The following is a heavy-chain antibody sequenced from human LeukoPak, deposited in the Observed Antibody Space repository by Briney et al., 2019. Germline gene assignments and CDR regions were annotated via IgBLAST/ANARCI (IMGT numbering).Heavy chain of an antibody. D-gene: IGHD1-1*01. V-gene: IGHV4-59*01. CDR1: GGPIRSYY. CDR3: AREGPSRWTHDAFDS. CDR2: FYYSGTT. J-gene: IGHJ3*01. Sequence: SETLSLTCTVSGGPIRSYYWSWIRQPPGKGLEWIGDFYYSGTTNYNPSLKSRVTISVDASKNQVSLKVSSATAADTAVYYCAREGPSRWTHDAFDSWGQGTLATVSS.